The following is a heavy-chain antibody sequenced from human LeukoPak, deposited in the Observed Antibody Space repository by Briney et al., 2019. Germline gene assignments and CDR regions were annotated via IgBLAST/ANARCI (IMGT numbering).Heavy chain of an antibody. CDR2: ISGSGGST. V-gene: IGHV3-23*01. J-gene: IGHJ4*02. CDR1: WFTLCSYA. D-gene: IGHD2-2*01. Sequence: WGALRLSRAASWFTLCSYAMRLGRQAPGEGVGGVSAISGSGGSTHYADSVKGRFTISRDNSKNTLYVQMNSLRGEDTAVYYCAKAGTVPAALDYWGQGTLVTVSS. CDR3: AKAGTVPAALDY.